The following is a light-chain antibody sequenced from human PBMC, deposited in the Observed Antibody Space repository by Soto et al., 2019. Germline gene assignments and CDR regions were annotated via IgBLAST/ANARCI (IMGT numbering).Light chain of an antibody. CDR3: SSYTSSSTYV. CDR2: EVS. V-gene: IGLV2-14*01. Sequence: SVLPQPASVSGSPGQSITISCTGTSSDVGGYNYVSWYQQHPGKAPKLMIYEVSNRPSGVSNRFSGSKSGNTASLTISGLQAEDEADYYCSSYTSSSTYVFGTGTKGTVL. J-gene: IGLJ1*01. CDR1: SSDVGGYNY.